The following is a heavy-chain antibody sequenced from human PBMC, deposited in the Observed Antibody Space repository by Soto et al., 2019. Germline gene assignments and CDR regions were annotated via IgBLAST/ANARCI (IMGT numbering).Heavy chain of an antibody. J-gene: IGHJ4*02. D-gene: IGHD3-9*01. V-gene: IGHV4-31*02. Sequence: QVQLQESGPGLVKPSETLSLTCTVSGDPIRSVSVYWNWIRHLPGKGLQWIGHIYFTGITEYNPSLRSRSIISVDTSKSQFSLSLNAVTAADTAVYYCAREVDSASTRGYFDSWGQGTLVTVSS. CDR1: GDPIRSVSVY. CDR3: AREVDSASTRGYFDS. CDR2: IYFTGIT.